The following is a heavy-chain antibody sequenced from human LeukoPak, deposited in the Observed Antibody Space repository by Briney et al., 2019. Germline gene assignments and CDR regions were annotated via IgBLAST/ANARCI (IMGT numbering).Heavy chain of an antibody. D-gene: IGHD3-3*01. CDR1: GFPFDDYA. V-gene: IGHV3-9*01. Sequence: GRSLRLSCAASGFPFDDYAMHWVRQAPGKGLEWVSGISWNSGSIGYADSVKGRFTISRDNAKNSLYLQMNSLRAEDTALYYCAKGTFGVVLVWGQGTLVTVSS. J-gene: IGHJ4*02. CDR3: AKGTFGVVLV. CDR2: ISWNSGSI.